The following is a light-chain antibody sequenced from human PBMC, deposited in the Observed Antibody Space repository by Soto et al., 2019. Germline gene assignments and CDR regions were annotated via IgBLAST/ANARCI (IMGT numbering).Light chain of an antibody. CDR3: QQDKSFPHT. J-gene: IGKJ2*01. CDR2: AAS. CDR1: QGFSSW. V-gene: IGKV1-12*01. Sequence: DIQMTQSPSSVSAYVGDRVTITCRASQGFSSWLAWYQQKHGKAPKLLIYAASSLQSGVPSRFSGSGSGTDFTLTISRLEPEDFATYYCQQDKSFPHTFGQGTKLEIK.